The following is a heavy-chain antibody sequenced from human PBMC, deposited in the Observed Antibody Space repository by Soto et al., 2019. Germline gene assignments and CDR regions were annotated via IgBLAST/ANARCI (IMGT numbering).Heavy chain of an antibody. CDR2: IIPIFGTA. D-gene: IGHD3-9*01. J-gene: IGHJ4*02. Sequence: GASVKVSCKASGGTFSSYAISWVRQAPGQGLEWMGGIIPIFGTANYAQKFQGRVTITADESTSAAYMELSSLRSEDTAVYYCARALAEYYDILTGYSSLDYWGQGTLVTVSS. V-gene: IGHV1-69*13. CDR3: ARALAEYYDILTGYSSLDY. CDR1: GGTFSSYA.